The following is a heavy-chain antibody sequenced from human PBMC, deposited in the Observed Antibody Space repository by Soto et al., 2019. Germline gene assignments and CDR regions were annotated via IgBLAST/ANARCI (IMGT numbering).Heavy chain of an antibody. V-gene: IGHV3-11*01. CDR2: ISGSGDTI. Sequence: LRLSCEASGFTFSAHYMSWVRQAPGKGLEWVSHISGSGDTIYYADSVKGRFTISRDNAKNSLYLQMNSLRAEDTAVYYCARDRQPSSYIGLDVWGQGTTVTVSS. D-gene: IGHD4-4*01. CDR1: GFTFSAHY. CDR3: ARDRQPSSYIGLDV. J-gene: IGHJ6*02.